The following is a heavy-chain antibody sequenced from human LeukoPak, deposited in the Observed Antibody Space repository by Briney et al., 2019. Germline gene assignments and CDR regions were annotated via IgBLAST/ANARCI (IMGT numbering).Heavy chain of an antibody. D-gene: IGHD4-11*01. V-gene: IGHV4-59*01. CDR1: VGSISSYY. CDR3: ARYRNYWFRY. Sequence: SETLSLTCTVSVGSISSYYWSWIRQPPGKGLEWIGYIYYSGSTNYNPSLKSRVPISVDTSKNPFSLKLSSVTSADPAVYYFARYRNYWFRYWGQGTLVTVSS. J-gene: IGHJ4*02. CDR2: IYYSGST.